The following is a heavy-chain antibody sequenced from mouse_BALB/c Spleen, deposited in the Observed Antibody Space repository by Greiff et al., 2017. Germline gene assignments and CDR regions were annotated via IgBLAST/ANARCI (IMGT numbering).Heavy chain of an antibody. Sequence: EVLLVESGGGLVTPAGSLTLSCAASGFSFSSYAMSWVRQTPEKRLEWVASISSGGSTYYPDSVKARFTISRDNARNILYLQMSSLRSEDTAMYYCAREHYGSSTYAMDYWGQGNTGTVAA. V-gene: IGHV5-6-5*01. CDR2: ISSGGST. CDR1: GFSFSSYA. CDR3: AREHYGSSTYAMDY. D-gene: IGHD1-1*01. J-gene: IGHJ4*01.